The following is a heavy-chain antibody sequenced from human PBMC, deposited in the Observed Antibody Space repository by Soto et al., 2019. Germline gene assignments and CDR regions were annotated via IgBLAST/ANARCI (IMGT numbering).Heavy chain of an antibody. V-gene: IGHV1-69*01. Sequence: SVKVSCKASGGTFSSYAISWVRQAPGQGLEWMGGIIPIFGTANYAQKFQGRVTITADESTSTAYMELSSLRSGDTAVYYCARVGYYFTYYFDYWGQGTLVTVSS. J-gene: IGHJ4*02. D-gene: IGHD3-22*01. CDR3: ARVGYYFTYYFDY. CDR1: GGTFSSYA. CDR2: IIPIFGTA.